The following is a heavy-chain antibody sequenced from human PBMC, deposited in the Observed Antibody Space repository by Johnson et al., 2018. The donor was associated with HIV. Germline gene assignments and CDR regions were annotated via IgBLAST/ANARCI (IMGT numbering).Heavy chain of an antibody. CDR3: ARDRRITIFGSGRAVQSNDAFDI. D-gene: IGHD3-3*01. Sequence: QVQLVESGGGVVQPGRSLRLYCAASGYTFSSYAMHWVRQAPAKGLEWVAVISYDGSDKYYAASVKGRFTISRDNSKNTLYLQMNSLRAEDTAVYYCARDRRITIFGSGRAVQSNDAFDIWGQGTMVTVSS. V-gene: IGHV3-30*04. CDR1: GYTFSSYA. CDR2: ISYDGSDK. J-gene: IGHJ3*02.